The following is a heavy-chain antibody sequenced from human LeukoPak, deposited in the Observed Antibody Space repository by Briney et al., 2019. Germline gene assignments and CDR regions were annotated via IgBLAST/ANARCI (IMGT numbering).Heavy chain of an antibody. Sequence: PSETLSLTCTVSGGSISSYYWSWIRQPPGKGLEWMGYIYYSGSTNYNPSLKSRVTISVDTSKNPFCLKLSSVTAADTAVYYCASGRASGQFYFDYWGQGTLVTVSS. J-gene: IGHJ4*02. D-gene: IGHD6-19*01. CDR1: GGSISSYY. CDR3: ASGRASGQFYFDY. V-gene: IGHV4-59*01. CDR2: IYYSGST.